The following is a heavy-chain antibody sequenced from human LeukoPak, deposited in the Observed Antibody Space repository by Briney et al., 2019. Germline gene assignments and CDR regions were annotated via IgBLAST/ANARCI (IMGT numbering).Heavy chain of an antibody. D-gene: IGHD1-1*01. CDR1: GFTFSSYS. V-gene: IGHV3-48*04. CDR3: ARDKRLEPLTFDS. J-gene: IGHJ4*02. CDR2: ISSSSSTI. Sequence: PGGSLRLSCAASGFTFSSYSMNWVRQAPGKGLEWVSYISSSSSTISYADSVKGRFTISRDNAKNSLYLQMNSLRAEDTAVYYCARDKRLEPLTFDSWGQGTLVTVSS.